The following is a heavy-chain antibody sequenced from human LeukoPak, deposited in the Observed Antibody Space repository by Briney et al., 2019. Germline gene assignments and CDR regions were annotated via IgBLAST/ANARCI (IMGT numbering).Heavy chain of an antibody. Sequence: GGSLRLSCAASGFTFSSYSMNWVRQAPGKGLEWVSSISSSSSYIYYADSVKGRFTISRVNAKNSLYLQMNSLRAEDTAVYYCARDRFYDSTPDFDYWGQGTLVTVSS. CDR2: ISSSSSYI. D-gene: IGHD3-22*01. CDR1: GFTFSSYS. J-gene: IGHJ4*02. V-gene: IGHV3-21*01. CDR3: ARDRFYDSTPDFDY.